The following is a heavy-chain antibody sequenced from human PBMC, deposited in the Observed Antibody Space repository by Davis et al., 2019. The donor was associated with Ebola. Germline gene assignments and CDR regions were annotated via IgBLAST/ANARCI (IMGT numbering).Heavy chain of an antibody. Sequence: MPSETLSLTCTVSGGSISSSSYYWGWIRQPPGKGLEWIGSIYYSGSTNYNPSLKSRVTISVDTSKNQFSLKLSSVTAADTAVYYCARGTIFGVVRYYYYGMDVWGQGTTVTVSS. CDR2: IYYSGST. D-gene: IGHD3-3*01. V-gene: IGHV4-39*07. J-gene: IGHJ6*02. CDR1: GGSISSSSYY. CDR3: ARGTIFGVVRYYYYGMDV.